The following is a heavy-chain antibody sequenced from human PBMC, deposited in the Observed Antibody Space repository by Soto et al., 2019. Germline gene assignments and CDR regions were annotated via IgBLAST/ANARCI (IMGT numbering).Heavy chain of an antibody. J-gene: IGHJ5*02. D-gene: IGHD6-13*01. CDR1: GGSFSGYY. V-gene: IGHV4-34*01. Sequence: PSETLSLTCAVYGGSFSGYYWSWIRQPPGKGLEWIGEINHSGSTNYNPSLKSRVTISVDTSKNQFSLKLSSVTAADTAVYYCARGRRIAAAGTGGLNWFDPWGQGTLVTVSS. CDR3: ARGRRIAAAGTGGLNWFDP. CDR2: INHSGST.